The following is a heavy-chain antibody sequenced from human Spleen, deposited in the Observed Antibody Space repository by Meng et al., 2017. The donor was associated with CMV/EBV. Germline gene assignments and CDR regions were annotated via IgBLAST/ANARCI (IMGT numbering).Heavy chain of an antibody. CDR2: ISNDGSNK. D-gene: IGHD1-14*01. J-gene: IGHJ4*02. CDR3: ARDPLVMGRIGTTDS. Sequence: GESLKISCEASGFTFNIYAMYWVRQAPGKGPQWVAVISNDGSNKYYADSVKGRLTIARDNSKNTLYLQMSSLRTDDTAIYYCARDPLVMGRIGTTDSWGRGTLVTVSS. CDR1: GFTFNIYA. V-gene: IGHV3-30*04.